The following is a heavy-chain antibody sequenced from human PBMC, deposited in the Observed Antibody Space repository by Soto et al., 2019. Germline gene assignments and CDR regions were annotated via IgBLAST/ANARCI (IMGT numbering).Heavy chain of an antibody. CDR3: AREEYYYDSSGPGVYGMDV. J-gene: IGHJ6*02. CDR2: IYYSGST. D-gene: IGHD3-22*01. Sequence: SETLSLTCTVSGGSVSSGSYYWSWIRQPPGKGLEWSGYIYYSGSTNYNPSLKCRVTISVDTSKNQFSLKLSSVTAADTAVYYCAREEYYYDSSGPGVYGMDVWGQGTTVTVSS. CDR1: GGSVSSGSYY. V-gene: IGHV4-61*01.